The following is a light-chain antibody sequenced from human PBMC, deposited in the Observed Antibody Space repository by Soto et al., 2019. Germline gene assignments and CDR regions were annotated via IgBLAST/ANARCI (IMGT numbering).Light chain of an antibody. CDR2: QTS. Sequence: VLTQSPGTLSLSTGERATLSCRASQSVSSNLAWYQQKPGQAPRLLIYQTSIRAAGIPARFSASGTGTDFTLTISDVQPEDFAVYYCHQRQSWPRTFGQGTKVDIK. J-gene: IGKJ1*01. CDR1: QSVSSN. V-gene: IGKV3-11*01. CDR3: HQRQSWPRT.